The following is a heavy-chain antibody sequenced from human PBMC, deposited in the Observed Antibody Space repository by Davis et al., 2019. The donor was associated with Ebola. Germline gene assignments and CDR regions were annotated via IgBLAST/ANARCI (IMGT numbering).Heavy chain of an antibody. J-gene: IGHJ6*04. CDR3: ARVYCSGGSCYYYYGMDV. CDR1: GFTFSDYY. V-gene: IGHV3-11*01. Sequence: GESLKISCAASGFTFSDYYMSWIRQAPGKGLEWVSYISSSGSTIYYADSVKGRFTISRDNAKNSLYLQMNSLRAEDTAVYYCARVYCSGGSCYYYYGMDVWGKGTTVTVSS. CDR2: ISSSGSTI. D-gene: IGHD2-15*01.